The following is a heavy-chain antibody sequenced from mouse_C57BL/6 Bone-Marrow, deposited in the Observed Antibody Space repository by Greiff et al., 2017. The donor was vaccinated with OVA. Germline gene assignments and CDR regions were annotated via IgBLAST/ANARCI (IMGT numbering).Heavy chain of an antibody. V-gene: IGHV7-3*01. CDR3: ATYVYYFDY. CDR2: IRNKANGYTT. Sequence: EVHLVESGGGLVQPGGSLSLSCAASGFTFTDYYMSWVRQPPGKALEWLGFIRNKANGYTTEYSASVKGRFTISRDNSQSILYLQMNALRAEDSATYYCATYVYYFDYWGQGTTLTVSS. J-gene: IGHJ2*01. CDR1: GFTFTDYY.